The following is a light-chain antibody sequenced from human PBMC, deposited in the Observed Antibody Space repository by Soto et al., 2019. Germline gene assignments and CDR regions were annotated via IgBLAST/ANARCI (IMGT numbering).Light chain of an antibody. CDR3: QQRNVWPPVT. CDR1: PSVTNF. V-gene: IGKV3-11*01. J-gene: IGKJ5*01. CDR2: GAF. Sequence: EIVLTQSPATLSLSPGGRATLSGRASPSVTNFLAWYQQKPGQAPRLLIYGAFNRATGIPARFSGSGSGTDFTLTISSLEPEDSAVYYCQQRNVWPPVTFGQGTRLEIK.